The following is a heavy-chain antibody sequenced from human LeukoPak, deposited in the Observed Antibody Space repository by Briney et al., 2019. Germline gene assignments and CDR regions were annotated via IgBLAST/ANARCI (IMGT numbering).Heavy chain of an antibody. Sequence: PGGSLRLSCTASGFRFGDYAFSWFRQAPGKGPEWVSVIYSGGSTYYADSVKGRFTISRDNSKNTLYLQMNSLRAEDTAVYYCARVFDWGQGTLVTVSS. CDR3: ARVFD. V-gene: IGHV3-66*01. CDR2: IYSGGST. CDR1: GFRFGDYA. D-gene: IGHD3-9*01. J-gene: IGHJ4*02.